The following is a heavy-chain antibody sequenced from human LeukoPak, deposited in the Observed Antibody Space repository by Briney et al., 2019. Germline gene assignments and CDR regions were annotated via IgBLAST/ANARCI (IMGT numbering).Heavy chain of an antibody. J-gene: IGHJ6*02. CDR3: ARIQSSRDYGMDV. V-gene: IGHV3-21*01. CDR2: ISSSSSYI. Sequence: GGSLRLSCAASGFTFSSYSMNWVRQAPGKGLEWVSSISSSSSYIYYADSVKGRFTISRDNAKNSLYLQMNSLRDEDTAVYYCARIQSSRDYGMDVWGQGTTVTVSS. CDR1: GFTFSSYS.